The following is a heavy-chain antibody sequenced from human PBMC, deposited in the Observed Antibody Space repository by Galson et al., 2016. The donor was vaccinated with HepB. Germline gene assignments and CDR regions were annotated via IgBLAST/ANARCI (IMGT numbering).Heavy chain of an antibody. CDR2: VFHSGST. CDR1: GGSVSSHNW. J-gene: IGHJ4*02. D-gene: IGHD3-10*02. Sequence: TLSLTCAVSGGSVSSHNWWSWVRQPPGKGLEWIGEVFHSGSTNYNPSLKSRVTISVDTSKNQFTLKMSSVTAADSAVYYCARTELVEVTTTTSMVGYWGQGTLVPVYS. V-gene: IGHV4-4*02. CDR3: ARTELVEVTTTTSMVGY.